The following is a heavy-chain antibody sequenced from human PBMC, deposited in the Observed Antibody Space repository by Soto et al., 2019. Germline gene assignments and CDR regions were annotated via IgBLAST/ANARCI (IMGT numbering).Heavy chain of an antibody. D-gene: IGHD2-15*01. J-gene: IGHJ4*02. V-gene: IGHV3-48*02. Sequence: GGSVRLSCAASGFTFSTYSMNWVRQAPGKGLEWISYISGTSSTIYYADSVKGRFTISRDNAKNSLYLQMNSLRDEDTAVYYCARGMGYYCSGGSCPEVVFDYWGQGTLVTVSS. CDR1: GFTFSTYS. CDR3: ARGMGYYCSGGSCPEVVFDY. CDR2: ISGTSSTI.